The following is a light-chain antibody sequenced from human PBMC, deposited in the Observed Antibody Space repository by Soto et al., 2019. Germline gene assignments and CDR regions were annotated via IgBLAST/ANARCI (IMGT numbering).Light chain of an antibody. CDR2: KAS. J-gene: IGKJ1*01. V-gene: IGKV1-5*03. CDR1: QSVNTR. CDR3: QQYNDYWT. Sequence: DIQMTQSSSTLSASVGDRVTITCRASQSVNTRLAWYQQKPGKAPKLLIQKASSLESGVPSRFSGSGSGTEFTLTISSLQPDDFATYYCQQYNDYWTFGQGTKVEIK.